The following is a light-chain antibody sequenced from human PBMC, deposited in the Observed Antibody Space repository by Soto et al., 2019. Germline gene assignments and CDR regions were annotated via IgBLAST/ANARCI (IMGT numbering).Light chain of an antibody. V-gene: IGKV3-20*01. Sequence: EIVLTQSPGTLSLSPGERATLSCRASQSVSSSYLAWYQQKPGQAPRLLIYGASSRATGIPDRFRGSGSGTDFILTISRLEPEDFAVYYCQQYGSSPTFGQGTKVDIK. CDR2: GAS. CDR1: QSVSSSY. CDR3: QQYGSSPT. J-gene: IGKJ1*01.